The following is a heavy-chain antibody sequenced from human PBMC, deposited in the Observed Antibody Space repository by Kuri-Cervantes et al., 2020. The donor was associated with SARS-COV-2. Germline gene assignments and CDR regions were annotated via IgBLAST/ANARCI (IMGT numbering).Heavy chain of an antibody. V-gene: IGHV3-21*04. Sequence: GESLKISCAASGFTFSSYSMNWVRQAPGKGLEWVSSISSSSSYIYYADSVKGRFTISRDNAKNSLYLQMNSLRAEDTAVYYCAKDYDFWSGYYPYYFDYWGQGTLVTVSS. J-gene: IGHJ4*02. CDR1: GFTFSSYS. CDR2: ISSSSSYI. CDR3: AKDYDFWSGYYPYYFDY. D-gene: IGHD3-3*01.